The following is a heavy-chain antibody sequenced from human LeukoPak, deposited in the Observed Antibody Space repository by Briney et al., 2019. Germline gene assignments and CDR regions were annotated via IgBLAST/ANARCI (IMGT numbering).Heavy chain of an antibody. CDR1: GYTSTSYG. CDR3: ARVIRCSGGSCYGHFDY. V-gene: IGHV1-18*01. J-gene: IGHJ4*02. Sequence: ASVKVSCKASGYTSTSYGISWVRQAPGQGLEWMGWISAYNGNTNYAQKLQGRVTMTTDTSTSTAYMELRSLRSDDTAVYYCARVIRCSGGSCYGHFDYWGQGALVTVSS. D-gene: IGHD2-15*01. CDR2: ISAYNGNT.